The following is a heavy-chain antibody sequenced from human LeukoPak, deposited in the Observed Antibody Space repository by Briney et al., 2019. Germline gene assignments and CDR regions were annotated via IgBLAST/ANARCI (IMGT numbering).Heavy chain of an antibody. Sequence: SETLSLTCTVSGGSISSSSYYWGWIRQPPGEGLEWIGSIYYSGSTYYNPSLKSRVTISVDTSKNQFSLKLSSVTAADTAVYYCARDFAAAAAGSYNWFDPWGQGTLVTVSS. CDR2: IYYSGST. CDR3: ARDFAAAAAGSYNWFDP. CDR1: GGSISSSSYY. V-gene: IGHV4-39*07. J-gene: IGHJ5*02. D-gene: IGHD6-13*01.